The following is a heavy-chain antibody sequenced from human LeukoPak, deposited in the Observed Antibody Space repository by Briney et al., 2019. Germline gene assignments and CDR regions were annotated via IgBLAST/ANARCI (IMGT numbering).Heavy chain of an antibody. CDR3: AKRRGLELTYYYYMDV. Sequence: GESLRLSCAASGFTFSSYAMSWVRQAPGKGLEWVSAISGSGGSTYYADSVKGRFTISRDNSKNTLYLQMNSLRAEDTAVYYCAKRRGLELTYYYYMDVWGKGTTVTVSS. CDR1: GFTFSSYA. J-gene: IGHJ6*03. CDR2: ISGSGGST. D-gene: IGHD1-7*01. V-gene: IGHV3-23*01.